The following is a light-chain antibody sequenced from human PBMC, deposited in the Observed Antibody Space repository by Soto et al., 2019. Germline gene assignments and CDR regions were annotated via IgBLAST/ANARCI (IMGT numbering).Light chain of an antibody. CDR3: VSYTSSTNYV. J-gene: IGLJ1*01. CDR1: SSDVGGSNF. CDR2: DVA. V-gene: IGLV2-14*03. Sequence: QSALTQPASVSDSPGQSITISCTGTSSDVGGSNFVSWYQQHPGKPPKLIIYDVANRPSGVSNRFSGSKSGSTASLIISRLQTEAEADYYCVSYTSSTNYVFGNGTKVTV.